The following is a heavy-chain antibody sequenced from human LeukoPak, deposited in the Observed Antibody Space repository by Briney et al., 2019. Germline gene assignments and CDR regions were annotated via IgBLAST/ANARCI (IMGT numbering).Heavy chain of an antibody. D-gene: IGHD3-16*02. V-gene: IGHV3-48*04. CDR3: ARSGGGVIAYYFDY. Sequence: GGSLRLSCTASGFSFSIFNMNWVRQAPGKGLEWLSYISSSTNTIYYADSVKGRFTISRDNAKNSLYLQMNGLGAEDTAVYYCARSGGGVIAYYFDYWGQGTLVTVSS. CDR2: ISSSTNTI. J-gene: IGHJ4*02. CDR1: GFSFSIFN.